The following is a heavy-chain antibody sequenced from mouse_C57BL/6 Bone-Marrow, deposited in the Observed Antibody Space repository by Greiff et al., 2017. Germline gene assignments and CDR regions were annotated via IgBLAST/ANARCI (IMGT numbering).Heavy chain of an antibody. V-gene: IGHV1-54*01. D-gene: IGHD4-1*01. Sequence: QLQQSGAELVRPGTSVKVSCKASGYAFTNYLIEWVKQRPGQGLEWIGVINPGSGGTNYNEKFKGNATLTADKSSSTAYMQLSSLTAEDSAVYFCARSKNWDSWFAYWGQGTLVTVSA. CDR3: ARSKNWDSWFAY. CDR2: INPGSGGT. CDR1: GYAFTNYL. J-gene: IGHJ3*01.